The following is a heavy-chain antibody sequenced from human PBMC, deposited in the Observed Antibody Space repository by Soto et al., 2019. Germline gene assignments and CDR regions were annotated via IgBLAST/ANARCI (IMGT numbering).Heavy chain of an antibody. J-gene: IGHJ3*02. CDR2: IGTAGDT. CDR1: GFTFSSYD. Sequence: GGSLRLSCAASGFTFSSYDMHWVRQATGKGLEWVSAIGTAGDTYYPGSVKGRFTISRENAKNSLYLQMNSLRAGDTAVYYCARRQGSYDAFDIWGQGTMVTVSS. CDR3: ARRQGSYDAFDI. D-gene: IGHD1-26*01. V-gene: IGHV3-13*01.